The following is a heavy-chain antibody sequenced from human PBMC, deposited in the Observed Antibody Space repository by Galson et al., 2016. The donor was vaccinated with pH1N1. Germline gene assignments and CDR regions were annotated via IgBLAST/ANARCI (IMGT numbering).Heavy chain of an antibody. CDR1: GGSMTSGHYC. J-gene: IGHJ5*02. V-gene: IGHV4-31*03. CDR3: ARDHCSGGSCYSGFDP. D-gene: IGHD2-15*01. CDR2: IYYGGKT. Sequence: TLSLTCTVSGGSMTSGHYCWSWIRQLPDKGLEWIGYIYYGGKTYSNPSLKSRLTISVDTSKNQFSLKLNSVTAADPAVYYWARDHCSGGSCYSGFDPWGQGILVTVSS.